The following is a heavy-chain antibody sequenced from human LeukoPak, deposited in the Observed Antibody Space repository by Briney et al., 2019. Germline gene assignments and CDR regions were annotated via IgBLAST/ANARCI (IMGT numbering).Heavy chain of an antibody. D-gene: IGHD6-13*01. CDR3: ARASAAGILGSYYYMDV. CDR1: GGTFSSYG. J-gene: IGHJ6*03. Sequence: SVKVSCKASGGTFSSYGISWVRQAPGRGLEWMGGIIPIFSTANYAQNFQGRVTITTDESTSTAYMELSSLRSEDTVVYYCARASAAGILGSYYYMDVWGKGTTVTVSS. CDR2: IIPIFSTA. V-gene: IGHV1-69*05.